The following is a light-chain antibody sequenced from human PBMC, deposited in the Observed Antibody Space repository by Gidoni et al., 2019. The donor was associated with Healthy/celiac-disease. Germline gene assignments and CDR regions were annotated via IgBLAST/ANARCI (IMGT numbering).Light chain of an antibody. Sequence: DIQMTQSPSTLSASVGDRVTITCRASQSISSWLGWYQQKPGKAPKLLIYTASSLESGVPSRFGGSGSRTEFTLTISRLQPDDFATYYCQRYNSYSGTFGQGTKLEVK. J-gene: IGKJ2*01. V-gene: IGKV1-5*03. CDR1: QSISSW. CDR2: TAS. CDR3: QRYNSYSGT.